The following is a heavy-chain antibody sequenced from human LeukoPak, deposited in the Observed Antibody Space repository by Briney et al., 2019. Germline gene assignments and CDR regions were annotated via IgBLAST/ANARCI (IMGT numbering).Heavy chain of an antibody. J-gene: IGHJ4*02. V-gene: IGHV1-8*01. CDR2: MNPNSGNT. CDR1: GYTFTNYD. Sequence: ASVKVSCKASGYTFTNYDVSWVRQATGQGLEWMGWMNPNSGNTAYAQKFQGRVTMTRNTSISTAYMELSSLRSEDTAVYYCARGIGVHSYYLGNWGQGTLVTVSS. CDR3: ARGIGVHSYYLGN. D-gene: IGHD3-16*01.